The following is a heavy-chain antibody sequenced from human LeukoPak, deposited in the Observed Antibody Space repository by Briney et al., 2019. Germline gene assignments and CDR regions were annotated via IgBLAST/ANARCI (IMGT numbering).Heavy chain of an antibody. J-gene: IGHJ3*02. V-gene: IGHV4-59*01. CDR1: GGSISSYY. D-gene: IGHD3-22*01. CDR3: ARYPGGGSGYPTGAFDI. CDR2: IYYSGST. Sequence: PSETLSLTSTVSGGSISSYYWSWIRQPPGKGLEWIGYIYYSGSTNYNPSLKSPVTISVDTSKNQFSLKLSSVTAADTAVYYCARYPGGGSGYPTGAFDIWGQGTMVTVSS.